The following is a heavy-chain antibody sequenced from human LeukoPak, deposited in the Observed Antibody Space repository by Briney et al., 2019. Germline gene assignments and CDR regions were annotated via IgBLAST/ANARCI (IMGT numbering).Heavy chain of an antibody. V-gene: IGHV4-39*01. Sequence: SETLSLTCTVSGASISGSGYYWGWIRQPPGKGLEWIGSIYYSGSTYYNPSLKSRVTISVDTSKNQFSLKLSSVTAADTAVYYCARYYYGSGSYDYWGQGTLVTVSS. CDR1: GASISGSGYY. D-gene: IGHD3-10*01. J-gene: IGHJ4*02. CDR3: ARYYYGSGSYDY. CDR2: IYYSGST.